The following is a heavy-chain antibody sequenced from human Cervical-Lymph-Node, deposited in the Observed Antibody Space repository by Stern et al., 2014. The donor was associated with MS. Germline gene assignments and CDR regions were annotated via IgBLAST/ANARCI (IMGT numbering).Heavy chain of an antibody. Sequence: QLVQSGAEVKKPGSSVKVSCKTSGGTFSRQAISWVRQAPGQGLEWLGGIIPIFGTAHYAQKLQGRLTITADESTSTAYMELRSLRSEDTAVYYCARDEIGQTTTHYYYYGMDVWGQGTTVTVSS. J-gene: IGHJ6*02. V-gene: IGHV1-69*01. CDR1: GGTFSRQA. CDR3: ARDEIGQTTTHYYYYGMDV. D-gene: IGHD1-1*01. CDR2: IIPIFGTA.